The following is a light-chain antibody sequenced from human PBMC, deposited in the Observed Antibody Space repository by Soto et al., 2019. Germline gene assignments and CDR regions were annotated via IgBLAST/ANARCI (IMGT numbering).Light chain of an antibody. CDR2: STN. CDR1: RSNIGTNY. Sequence: QSVLTQPPSASGTPGQRVTISCSGSRSNIGTNYVYWYQHLPGKAPKLLIYSTNRRPSGVPDRFTGSKSGTSASLAISGLRSEDEADYYCAARDDSRSGPVFGGGTKLTVL. CDR3: AARDDSRSGPV. V-gene: IGLV1-47*02. J-gene: IGLJ2*01.